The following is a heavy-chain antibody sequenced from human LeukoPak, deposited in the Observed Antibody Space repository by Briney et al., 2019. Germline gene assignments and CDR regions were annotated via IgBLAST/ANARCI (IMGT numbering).Heavy chain of an antibody. J-gene: IGHJ3*02. CDR1: GFTFDDYA. Sequence: PGGSLRLSCAASGFTFDDYAMHWVRQAPGKGLEWVSGISWNSGSIGYADSVKGRFTISRDNAKNSLYLQMNSLRAEDTALYYCAKDRADYGDYVGDAFDIWGQGTMVTVSS. CDR3: AKDRADYGDYVGDAFDI. CDR2: ISWNSGSI. V-gene: IGHV3-9*01. D-gene: IGHD4-17*01.